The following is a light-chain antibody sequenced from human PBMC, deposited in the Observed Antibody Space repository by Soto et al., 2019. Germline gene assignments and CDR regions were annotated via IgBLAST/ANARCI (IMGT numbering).Light chain of an antibody. CDR3: QQYASSLT. J-gene: IGKJ1*01. CDR1: QSVESAF. V-gene: IGKV3-20*01. Sequence: EIVLTQSPGSLSLSLGERATLSCRASQSVESAFFAWYQQKPGQPPRLLMYGASRRATGIPDRFSGRGSGTDFTLTISRLEPEDFAVYYCQQYASSLTFGQGTKVEI. CDR2: GAS.